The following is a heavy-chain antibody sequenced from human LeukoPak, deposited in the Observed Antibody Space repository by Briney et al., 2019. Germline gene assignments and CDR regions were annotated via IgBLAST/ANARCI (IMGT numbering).Heavy chain of an antibody. Sequence: GASVNVSPKASGYTFTGDYMHWVRQAPGQGLEWMGWINPNSGGANYTKKFQGRVTMTRGPSISTAYMERGRLRSDATAVYYCARDRESSYDFWSGPVHGMDVWGQGTTVTV. CDR1: GYTFTGDY. CDR3: ARDRESSYDFWSGPVHGMDV. D-gene: IGHD3-3*01. V-gene: IGHV1-2*02. CDR2: INPNSGGA. J-gene: IGHJ6*02.